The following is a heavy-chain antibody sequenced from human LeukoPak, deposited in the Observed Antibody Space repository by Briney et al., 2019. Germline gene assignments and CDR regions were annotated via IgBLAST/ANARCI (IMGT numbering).Heavy chain of an antibody. J-gene: IGHJ4*02. Sequence: SETLSLTCTVSGGSISSYYWSWIRQPPGKGLEWIGEINHSGSTNYNPSLKSRVTISVDTSKNQFSLKLSSVTAADTAVYYCARGAYVASYFDYWGQGTLVTVSS. V-gene: IGHV4-34*01. CDR2: INHSGST. CDR3: ARGAYVASYFDY. D-gene: IGHD2-8*01. CDR1: GGSISSYY.